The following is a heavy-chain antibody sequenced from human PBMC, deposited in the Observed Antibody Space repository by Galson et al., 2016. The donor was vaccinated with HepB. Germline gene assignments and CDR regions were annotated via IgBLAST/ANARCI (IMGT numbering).Heavy chain of an antibody. V-gene: IGHV3-64D*06. D-gene: IGHD6-13*01. CDR2: IRSNGDST. J-gene: IGHJ4*02. Sequence: SLRLSCADSGFTFSSYAMHWVRQAPGKGVESVSSIRSNGDSTYYSDSVKGRFTLSRDNSKITLNLQMSSLRAADTAVYYCARVRSSWYYFDYWGQGTLVTVSS. CDR1: GFTFSSYA. CDR3: ARVRSSWYYFDY.